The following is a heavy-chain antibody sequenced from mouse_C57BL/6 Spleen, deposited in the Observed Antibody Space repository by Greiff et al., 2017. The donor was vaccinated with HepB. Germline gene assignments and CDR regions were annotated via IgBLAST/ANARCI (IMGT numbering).Heavy chain of an antibody. D-gene: IGHD2-4*01. CDR3: AGGDYGGRAFAY. Sequence: QVQLQQPGAELVKPGASVKVSCTASGYTFTSYWMHWVKQRPGQGLEWIGRIHPSDSDTNYNQKFKGKATLTVDKSSSTAYMQLSSLTSEDSAVYYCAGGDYGGRAFAYWGQGTLVTVSA. CDR1: GYTFTSYW. V-gene: IGHV1-74*01. CDR2: IHPSDSDT. J-gene: IGHJ3*01.